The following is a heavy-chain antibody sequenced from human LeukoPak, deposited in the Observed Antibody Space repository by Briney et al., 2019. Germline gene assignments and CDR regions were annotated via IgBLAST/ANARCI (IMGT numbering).Heavy chain of an antibody. CDR1: GFTFDDYG. D-gene: IGHD2-21*02. Sequence: PGGSLRLSCAASGFTFDDYGMSWVRQAPGKGLEWVTGINWNGGSIGYADSVKGRFAISRDNAKNSLYLQMNSLRAEDTAFYYCARGDYYFDYWGQGTLVTVSS. J-gene: IGHJ4*02. CDR2: INWNGGSI. CDR3: ARGDYYFDY. V-gene: IGHV3-20*04.